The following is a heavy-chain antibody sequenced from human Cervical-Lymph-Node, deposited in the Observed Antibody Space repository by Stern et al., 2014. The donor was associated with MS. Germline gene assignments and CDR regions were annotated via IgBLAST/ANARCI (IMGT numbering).Heavy chain of an antibody. CDR3: ARGRELLSLDY. V-gene: IGHV1-8*01. J-gene: IGHJ4*02. D-gene: IGHD1-26*01. CDR1: GYTFTSYD. Sequence: QVQLQQSGAEVKKPGASVKVSCKASGYTFTSYDINWVRQATGQGLEWMGWMNPYSGNAVYAQKYQGRVTMTRDTSTSTAYMELTSLRSEDTAVFYCARGRELLSLDYWGQGTLVTVSS. CDR2: MNPYSGNA.